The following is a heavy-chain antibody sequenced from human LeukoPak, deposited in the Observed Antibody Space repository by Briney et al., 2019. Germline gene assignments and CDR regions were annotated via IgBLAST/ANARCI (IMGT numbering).Heavy chain of an antibody. CDR2: INPSGGSS. Sequence: ASVKVSCKASGYTFTSYYILWVRQAPGQGLEWMGIINPSGGSSTYAQKFHARVTMIRDTSTSTVYMELSSLRSEDTAVYFCARWRGGSVWFDPWGQGTLVTVSS. D-gene: IGHD2-15*01. V-gene: IGHV1-46*01. CDR1: GYTFTSYY. J-gene: IGHJ5*02. CDR3: ARWRGGSVWFDP.